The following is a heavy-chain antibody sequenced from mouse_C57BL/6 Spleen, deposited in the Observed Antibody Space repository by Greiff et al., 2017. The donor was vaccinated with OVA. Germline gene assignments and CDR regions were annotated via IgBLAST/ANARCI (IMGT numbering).Heavy chain of an antibody. J-gene: IGHJ2*01. CDR1: GFNIKDDY. CDR3: TTLGYYGSSYNY. V-gene: IGHV14-4*01. Sequence: EVKLQESGAELVRPGASVKLSCTASGFNIKDDYMHWVKQRPEQGLEWIGWIDPENGDTEYASKFQGKATITVDTSSNTAYLQLSSLTSEDTAVYYCTTLGYYGSSYNYWGQGTTLTVSS. CDR2: IDPENGDT. D-gene: IGHD1-1*01.